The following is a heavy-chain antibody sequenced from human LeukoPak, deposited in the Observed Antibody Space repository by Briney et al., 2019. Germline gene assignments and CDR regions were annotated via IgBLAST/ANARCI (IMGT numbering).Heavy chain of an antibody. CDR2: ISDDGSNK. CDR1: GFTFRNYG. J-gene: IGHJ4*02. D-gene: IGHD6-13*01. Sequence: GDSLRLSCAASGFTFRNYGMHCVRQALGKGLEWVALISDDGSNKNYADSVRGRFTISRDNSNNTVYLQMNSLRAEDTAVYYCAKDRETTASGTFDYWGQGTLVTVSA. CDR3: AKDRETTASGTFDY. V-gene: IGHV3-30*18.